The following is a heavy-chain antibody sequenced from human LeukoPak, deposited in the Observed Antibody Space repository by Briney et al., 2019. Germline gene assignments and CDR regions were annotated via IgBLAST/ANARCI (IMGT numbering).Heavy chain of an antibody. Sequence: RGSLRLSWSASGFTFSSYTIHWVRQAPGKGLEFVSAITNNGGNTYYADSVTGRFTLYRDNSKHTVYLQVSSLRAEDTAVDYCVIVRGYFDSSGSDYWGQGTLVTVSS. J-gene: IGHJ4*02. CDR1: GFTFSSYT. CDR3: VIVRGYFDSSGSDY. D-gene: IGHD3-9*01. CDR2: ITNNGGNT. V-gene: IGHV3-64D*06.